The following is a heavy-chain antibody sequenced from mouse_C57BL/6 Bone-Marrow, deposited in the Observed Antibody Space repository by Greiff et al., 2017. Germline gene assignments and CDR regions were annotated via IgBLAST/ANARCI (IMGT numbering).Heavy chain of an antibody. V-gene: IGHV1-69*01. J-gene: IGHJ1*03. D-gene: IGHD1-1*01. CDR2: IDPSDSDT. CDR3: ARLIYYYCGNYFDV. CDR1: GYTFTSYW. Sequence: QVQLQQPGAELVMPGASVKLSCKASGYTFTSYWMHWVKQRPGQGLEWIGEIDPSDSDTNYNQKFKGKATLTVDKSSSTAYMLLSSLTSEDSAVYYCARLIYYYCGNYFDVWGTGTTVTVSS.